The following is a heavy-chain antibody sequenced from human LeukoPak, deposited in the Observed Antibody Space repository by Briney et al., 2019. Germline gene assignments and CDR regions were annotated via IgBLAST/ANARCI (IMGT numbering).Heavy chain of an antibody. D-gene: IGHD6-19*01. J-gene: IGHJ5*02. Sequence: GASVKVSFKASGYTFTSYGISWVRQAPGQGLEWMGWISAYNGNTNYAQKLQGRVTMTTDTSTSTAYMELRSLRSDDTAVYYCARGGGGWYWYVMGNWFDPWGQGTLVTVSS. CDR3: ARGGGGWYWYVMGNWFDP. V-gene: IGHV1-18*01. CDR1: GYTFTSYG. CDR2: ISAYNGNT.